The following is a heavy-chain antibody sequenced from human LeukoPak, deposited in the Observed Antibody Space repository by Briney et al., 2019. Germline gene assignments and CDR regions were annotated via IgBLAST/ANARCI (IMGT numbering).Heavy chain of an antibody. V-gene: IGHV5-51*01. CDR2: IYPRNSDT. Sequence: GQHLKISGKGSGYSFTSYLSGWVRQTPMKGLEWMGIIYPRNSDTRYSPSFRGQVTISADKSFNTAYLQWSSLAASDTAMYYCASQTGSTLDYWGQGTLVTV. D-gene: IGHD1-7*01. J-gene: IGHJ4*02. CDR1: GYSFTSYL. CDR3: ASQTGSTLDY.